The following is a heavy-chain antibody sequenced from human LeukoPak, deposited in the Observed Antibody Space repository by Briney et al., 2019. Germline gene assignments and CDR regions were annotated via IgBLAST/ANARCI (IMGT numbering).Heavy chain of an antibody. CDR1: GGSISSSGYY. Sequence: SETLSLTCTVSGGSISSSGYYWGWIRQPPGKGLEWIGYIYYSGSTNYNPSLKSRVTISVDTSKNQFSLKLSSVTAADTAVYYCARGGDYEEYFQHWGQGTLVTVSS. J-gene: IGHJ1*01. D-gene: IGHD4-17*01. CDR2: IYYSGST. CDR3: ARGGDYEEYFQH. V-gene: IGHV4-61*08.